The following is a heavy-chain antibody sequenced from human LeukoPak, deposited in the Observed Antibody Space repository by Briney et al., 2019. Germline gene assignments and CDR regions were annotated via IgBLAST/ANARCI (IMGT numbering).Heavy chain of an antibody. CDR3: ASASSPCYYYGMDV. Sequence: ASVKVSCKASGYTFTSYGISWVRQAPGQGLEWMGWISAYNGNTNYAQKLQGRVTMTTDTSTSTAYMELRSLRSDDTAVYYCASASSPCYYYGMDVWGQGTTVTVSS. D-gene: IGHD2-2*01. J-gene: IGHJ6*02. CDR2: ISAYNGNT. V-gene: IGHV1-18*01. CDR1: GYTFTSYG.